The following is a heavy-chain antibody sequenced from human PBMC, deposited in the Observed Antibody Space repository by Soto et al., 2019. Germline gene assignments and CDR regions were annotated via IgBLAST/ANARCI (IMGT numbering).Heavy chain of an antibody. Sequence: QITLKESGPPLVKPTQTLTLTCTLSGFSLSTGGVGVGWIRQSPGKALEWLAVIYWDDVKHYSPSLDRWLTITKDTSESEVVLTMTNMDPVDTATYYCARKGSGDYALDYWGQGILVTVSS. D-gene: IGHD4-17*01. V-gene: IGHV2-5*02. CDR3: ARKGSGDYALDY. J-gene: IGHJ4*02. CDR1: GFSLSTGGVG. CDR2: IYWDDVK.